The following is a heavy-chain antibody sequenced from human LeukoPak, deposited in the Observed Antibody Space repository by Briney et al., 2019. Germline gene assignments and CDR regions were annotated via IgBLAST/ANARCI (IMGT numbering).Heavy chain of an antibody. CDR3: ARLVLWYSSSWYWFDP. V-gene: IGHV3-66*01. Sequence: GGSLRLSCAASGFTVSTNYMTWIRQAPGKGLEWVSVMYTLGNTNYADSVRGRFTISRDNSKNTLYLQMNSLRAEDTAVYYCARLVLWYSSSWYWFDPWGQGTLVTVSS. CDR1: GFTVSTNY. J-gene: IGHJ5*02. D-gene: IGHD6-13*01. CDR2: MYTLGNT.